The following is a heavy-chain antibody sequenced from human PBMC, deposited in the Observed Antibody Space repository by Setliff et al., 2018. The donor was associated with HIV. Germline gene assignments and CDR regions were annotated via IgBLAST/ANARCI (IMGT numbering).Heavy chain of an antibody. CDR3: AGGVPGICSGGTCYLEY. V-gene: IGHV3-64*02. D-gene: IGHD2-15*01. CDR2: ISTDGYHT. CDR1: GFIFRNYA. J-gene: IGHJ4*02. Sequence: LRLSCAASGFIFRNYAMHWVRQAPGKGLEYVSAISTDGYHTYYADSVQGRVTISRDSSKDTLYLQMDSLRADDMAVYYCAGGVPGICSGGTCYLEYWGQGTLVTVSS.